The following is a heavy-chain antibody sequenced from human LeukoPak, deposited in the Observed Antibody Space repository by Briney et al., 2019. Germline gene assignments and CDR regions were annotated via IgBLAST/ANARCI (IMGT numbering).Heavy chain of an antibody. CDR1: GFTFSNYV. CDR2: INPSGANT. V-gene: IGHV3-23*01. Sequence: GGSLRLSCAASGFTFSNYVMSWVRQAPGKGLEWISTINPSGANTYYVASVRGRLTISRDNSKDSLHLQMNGLRADDTAIYYCAKNAVVVAATYYFDYWGQGTLVTVSS. CDR3: AKNAVVVAATYYFDY. D-gene: IGHD2-15*01. J-gene: IGHJ4*02.